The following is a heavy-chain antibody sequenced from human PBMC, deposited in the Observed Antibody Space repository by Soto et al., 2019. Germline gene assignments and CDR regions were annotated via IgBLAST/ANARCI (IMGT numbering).Heavy chain of an antibody. J-gene: IGHJ4*02. CDR2: IWYDGSNK. D-gene: IGHD3-22*01. CDR1: GFTFNDYG. Sequence: QVQMVESGGGVVQPGRSLRLSCAASGFTFNDYGMHWVRQAPGKGLEWVAVIWYDGSNKYYADSVKGRFTISRDNSKNTLYLQTNSLRAEDTAVYYCARGRPSHSYYYDSSGYLDYWGRGTLVTVAS. CDR3: ARGRPSHSYYYDSSGYLDY. V-gene: IGHV3-33*01.